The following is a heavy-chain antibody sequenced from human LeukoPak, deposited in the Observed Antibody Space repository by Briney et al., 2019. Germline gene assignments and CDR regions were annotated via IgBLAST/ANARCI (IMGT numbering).Heavy chain of an antibody. CDR1: GFIFSSYT. D-gene: IGHD6-13*01. CDR2: IRPDGSDT. J-gene: IGHJ4*02. CDR3: ARRSWQFDY. V-gene: IGHV3-7*01. Sequence: GGSLRLSCAASGFIFSSYTMHWVRQAPGKGLEWVASIRPDGSDTYYLDSVKGRFTVSRDNAKNSVYLQMDSLRAEDTAVYYCARRSWQFDYWGRGTLVTVSS.